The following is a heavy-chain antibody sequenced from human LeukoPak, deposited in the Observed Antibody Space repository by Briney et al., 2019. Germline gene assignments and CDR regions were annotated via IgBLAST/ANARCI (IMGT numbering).Heavy chain of an antibody. CDR3: ATRASTGRAFDI. V-gene: IGHV4-34*01. CDR1: GGSFSGYY. D-gene: IGHD1-14*01. J-gene: IGHJ3*02. Sequence: SETLSLTCAVYGGSFSGYYWSWIRQPPGKGLEWIGEINHSGSTNYNPSLKSRVTISVDTSKNQFSLKLSSVTAADTAAYYCATRASTGRAFDIWGQGTMVTVSS. CDR2: INHSGST.